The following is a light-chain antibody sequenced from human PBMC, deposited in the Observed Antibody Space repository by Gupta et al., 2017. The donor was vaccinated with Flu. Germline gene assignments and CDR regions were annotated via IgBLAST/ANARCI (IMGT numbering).Light chain of an antibody. CDR1: SSNIGSTT. V-gene: IGLV1-44*01. Sequence: QSVLTQPPSASGTPGQWFTISCSGSSSNIGSTTVNWYQQLPGTAPKLLMYSNSQRPSGVPDRFSGSKSGTSASLAISGLQAEDEADYYRAAWDDSLNAWVFGGGTKLTVL. CDR2: SNS. CDR3: AAWDDSLNAWV. J-gene: IGLJ3*02.